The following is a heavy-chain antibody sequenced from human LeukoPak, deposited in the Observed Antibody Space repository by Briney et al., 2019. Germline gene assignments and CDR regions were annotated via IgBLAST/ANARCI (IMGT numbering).Heavy chain of an antibody. J-gene: IGHJ4*02. Sequence: SGPALVKPTQTLTLTCTFSGFSLSTIGMRVNWIRQPPGKALEWLARIDWDDAKFYSSSLKTRLTISKDTSKNQVVPTMTNMDPVDTATYYCARSGYSSAGKFDSWGQETLVTVSS. CDR2: IDWDDAK. D-gene: IGHD6-19*01. CDR1: GFSLSTIGMR. CDR3: ARSGYSSAGKFDS. V-gene: IGHV2-70*04.